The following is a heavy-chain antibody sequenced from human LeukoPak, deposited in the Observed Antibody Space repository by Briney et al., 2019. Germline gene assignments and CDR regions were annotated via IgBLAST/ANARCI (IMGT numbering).Heavy chain of an antibody. CDR1: GGSISSHY. CDR3: ARVSSGNWGYPGCMDV. D-gene: IGHD7-27*01. V-gene: IGHV4-59*11. Sequence: SETLSLTCTVSGGSISSHYWSWIRQPPGKGLEWIGYIYYSGSTNYNPSLKSRVTISVDTSKNQFSLKLSSVTAADTAVYYCARVSSGNWGYPGCMDVWGKGTTVTVSS. CDR2: IYYSGST. J-gene: IGHJ6*03.